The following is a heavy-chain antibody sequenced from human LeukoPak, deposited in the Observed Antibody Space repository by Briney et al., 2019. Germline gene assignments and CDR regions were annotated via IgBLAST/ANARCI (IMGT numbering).Heavy chain of an antibody. J-gene: IGHJ4*02. D-gene: IGHD1-26*01. CDR1: GGSFSGYY. CDR2: INHSGST. CDR3: AREWGGDFDY. Sequence: SETLSLTCAVYGGSFSGYYWSWIRQPPGKGLEWIGEINHSGSTNYNPSLKSRVTISVDTSKNQFSLKLSSVTAADTAVCYCAREWGGDFDYWGQGTLVTVSS. V-gene: IGHV4-34*01.